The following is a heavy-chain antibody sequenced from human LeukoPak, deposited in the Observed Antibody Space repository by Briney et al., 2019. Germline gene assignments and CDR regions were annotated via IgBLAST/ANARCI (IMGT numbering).Heavy chain of an antibody. V-gene: IGHV1-69*04. J-gene: IGHJ5*02. D-gene: IGHD3-3*01. CDR2: IIPILGIA. CDR1: GYTGTSYG. Sequence: ASVKVSCKASGYTGTSYGISWVRQAPGQGLEWMGRIIPILGIANYAQKFQGRVTITADKSTSTAYMELSSLRSEDTAVYYCARDNVRFLEWLLYPRWFDPWGQGTLVTVSS. CDR3: ARDNVRFLEWLLYPRWFDP.